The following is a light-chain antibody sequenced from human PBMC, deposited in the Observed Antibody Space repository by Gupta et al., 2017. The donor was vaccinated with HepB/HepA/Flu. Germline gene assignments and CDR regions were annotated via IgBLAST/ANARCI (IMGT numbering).Light chain of an antibody. Sequence: EVVLTQSPGTLSLSPGERATLSCRASQSVSSNLAWYQQKPGQAPRLLIHGASSRATGIQDRISGSGSGTGFTLTISRLEPEDFAVYYCQQYEGSPPFGQGTRLEIK. CDR1: QSVSSN. CDR3: QQYEGSPP. V-gene: IGKV3-20*01. J-gene: IGKJ5*01. CDR2: GAS.